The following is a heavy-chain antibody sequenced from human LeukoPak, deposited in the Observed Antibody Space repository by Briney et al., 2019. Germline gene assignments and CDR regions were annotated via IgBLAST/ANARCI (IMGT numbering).Heavy chain of an antibody. Sequence: PGGSVRLSCAASGFTFSTYSMNWVRQAPGKGLEWVSSLSSSGSYIYYADSEKGRFTISRDNAKNSLYLQMNSLRAEDTAVYYCTRVVGYCSSTSCYGYFDYWGQGTLVTVSS. V-gene: IGHV3-21*01. J-gene: IGHJ4*02. CDR3: TRVVGYCSSTSCYGYFDY. CDR1: GFTFSTYS. CDR2: LSSSGSYI. D-gene: IGHD2-2*01.